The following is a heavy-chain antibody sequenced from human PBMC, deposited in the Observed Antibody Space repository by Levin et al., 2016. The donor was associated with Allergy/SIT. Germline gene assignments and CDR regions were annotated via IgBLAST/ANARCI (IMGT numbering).Heavy chain of an antibody. CDR2: IYYSGTT. CDR3: ARGFGDFWSGYYIDY. Sequence: SETLSLTCTVSGGSISSSYYYWGWIRQPPGKGLEWIGSIYYSGTTYYNPSLKSRVTISVDTSKNQFSLKLSSVTAADTAVYYCARGFGDFWSGYYIDYWGQGTLVTVSS. V-gene: IGHV4-39*07. D-gene: IGHD3-3*01. CDR1: GGSISSSYYY. J-gene: IGHJ4*02.